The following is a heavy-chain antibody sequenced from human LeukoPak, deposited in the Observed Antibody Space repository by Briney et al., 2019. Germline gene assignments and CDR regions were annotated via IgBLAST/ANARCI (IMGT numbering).Heavy chain of an antibody. CDR1: GGTFSSYA. V-gene: IGHV1-69*04. D-gene: IGHD3-22*01. CDR3: ARDDSSGYSVDIEDAFDI. J-gene: IGHJ3*02. CDR2: IIPIFGIA. Sequence: ASVKVSCKASGGTFSSYAISWVRQAPGQGLEWTGRIIPIFGIANYAQKFQGRVTITADKSTSTAYMELSSPRSEDTAVYYCARDDSSGYSVDIEDAFDIWGQGTMVTVSS.